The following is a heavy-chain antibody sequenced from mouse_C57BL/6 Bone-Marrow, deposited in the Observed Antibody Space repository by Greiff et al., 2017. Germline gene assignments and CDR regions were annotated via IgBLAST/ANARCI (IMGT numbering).Heavy chain of an antibody. CDR1: GYTFTSYW. CDR3: ARWRLRRFDY. CDR2: IHPNSGST. J-gene: IGHJ2*01. D-gene: IGHD2-4*01. V-gene: IGHV1-64*01. Sequence: QVQLQQPGAELVKPGASVKLSCTASGYTFTSYWMHWVKQRPGQGLEWIGMIHPNSGSTNYNEKFKSKATLTVDKSSSTAYMQLSSLTSADSAVYYCARWRLRRFDYWGQGTTLTVSS.